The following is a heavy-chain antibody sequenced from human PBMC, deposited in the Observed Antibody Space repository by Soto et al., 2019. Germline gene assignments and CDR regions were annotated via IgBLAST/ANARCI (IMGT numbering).Heavy chain of an antibody. CDR1: GVTFSSYA. Sequence: SVKVSCKASGVTFSSYAIRWVRQAPGQGLEWMGGIIPIFGTANYAQKVQGIVTITADESTRTAYMELSSLRTEDTAVYYCARDRGSWNYYYYGMDVWGQGTTVTVSS. CDR2: IIPIFGTA. D-gene: IGHD6-13*01. V-gene: IGHV1-69*13. CDR3: ARDRGSWNYYYYGMDV. J-gene: IGHJ6*02.